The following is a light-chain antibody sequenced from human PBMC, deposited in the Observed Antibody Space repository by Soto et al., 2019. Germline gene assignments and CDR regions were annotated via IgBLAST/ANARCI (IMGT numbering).Light chain of an antibody. CDR1: QSVLYSSNNKNY. CDR3: QHHYSTATT. V-gene: IGKV4-1*01. CDR2: WAS. J-gene: IGKJ1*01. Sequence: DIVMTQSPDSLAVSLGERATINCKSSQSVLYSSNNKNYLAWYQQKPGQPPKLLIYWASTRESGVPDRFSSSGSGTDFTLTISSLQAEDVAVYYCQHHYSTATTFGQGTKVEIK.